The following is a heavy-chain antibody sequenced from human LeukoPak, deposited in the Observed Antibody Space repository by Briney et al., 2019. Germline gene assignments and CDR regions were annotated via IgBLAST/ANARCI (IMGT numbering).Heavy chain of an antibody. CDR3: ARATNFDWSNRYFDY. CDR2: IYPGDSDT. J-gene: IGHJ4*02. V-gene: IGHV5-51*01. D-gene: IGHD3-9*01. Sequence: GESLKISCKGSGCSFTSYWIGWVRQMPGKGLEWMGLIYPGDSDTRYSPSFQGQVTISADKSISTAYLQWSSLKASDTAMYYCARATNFDWSNRYFDYWGQGTLVTVSS. CDR1: GCSFTSYW.